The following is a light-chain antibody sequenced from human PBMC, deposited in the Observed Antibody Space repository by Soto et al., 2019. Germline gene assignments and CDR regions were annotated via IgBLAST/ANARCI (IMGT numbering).Light chain of an antibody. CDR1: SSNIGSHS. Sequence: QSVLTQPPSASGTPGQRVTISCSGSSSNIGSHSVNWYQQLPGTAPKLLIYSNNQRPSGVPDRFSGSKSGTSVSLAISGLQSEDEADYYSAAWDDSLNSVVLGGGTKLTVL. V-gene: IGLV1-44*01. CDR3: AAWDDSLNSVV. CDR2: SNN. J-gene: IGLJ2*01.